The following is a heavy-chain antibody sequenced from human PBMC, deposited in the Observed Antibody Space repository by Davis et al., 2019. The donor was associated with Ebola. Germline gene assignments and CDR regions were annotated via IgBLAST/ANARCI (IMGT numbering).Heavy chain of an antibody. CDR2: IEKGGSVK. CDR3: SRDQYSGSSAGGY. J-gene: IGHJ4*02. CDR1: GFTFSNNW. Sequence: GESLKISCAASGFTFSNNWMSWVRQAPGKGLEWVADIEKGGSVKYYLDSVRGRFTISRDNAKNSLYLQMDGLRAEVTAVYYCSRDQYSGSSAGGYWGQGTLVTVSS. V-gene: IGHV3-7*01. D-gene: IGHD6-6*01.